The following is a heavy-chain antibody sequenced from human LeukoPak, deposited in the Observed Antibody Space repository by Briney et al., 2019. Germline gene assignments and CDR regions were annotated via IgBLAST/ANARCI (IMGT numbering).Heavy chain of an antibody. CDR3: VGCSGGSCSDFDY. V-gene: IGHV3-7*03. J-gene: IGHJ4*02. CDR1: TFTFSSLW. Sequence: GGSLRLSCAVSTFTFSSLWMSWVRQAPGKGLEWVAKIEPGGSEENYLDSVKGRFTISRDDAKNSMYLEMNRLRAEDTAVYYCVGCSGGSCSDFDYWGRGTLVTVSS. CDR2: IEPGGSEE. D-gene: IGHD2-15*01.